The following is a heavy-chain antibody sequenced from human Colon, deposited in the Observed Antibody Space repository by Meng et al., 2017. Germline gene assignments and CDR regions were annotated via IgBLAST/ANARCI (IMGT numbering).Heavy chain of an antibody. CDR1: GGSFSSYY. Sequence: SETLSLTCAVYGGSFSSYYWSWIRQPPGKGLEWIGEINHSGSTNYNPSLKSRVTISVDTSKNQFSLKLSSVTAADTAVYYCARLSGSLLDYDGMDVWGQGNTVNGSS. CDR3: ARLSGSLLDYDGMDV. V-gene: IGHV4-34*01. CDR2: INHSGST. J-gene: IGHJ6*02. D-gene: IGHD3-3*02.